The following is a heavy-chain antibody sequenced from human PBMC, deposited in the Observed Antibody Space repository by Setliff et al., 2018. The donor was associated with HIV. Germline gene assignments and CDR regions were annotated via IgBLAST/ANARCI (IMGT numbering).Heavy chain of an antibody. J-gene: IGHJ1*01. CDR3: AGSYSSSWYGAEYFQH. CDR2: IYPGDPDT. V-gene: IGHV5-51*01. Sequence: PGESLKISCKGSGYSFTSYWIGWVRQMPGKGLEWMGIIYPGDPDTRYSPSFQGQVTISADKSISTAYLQWSSLKASDTAMYYCAGSYSSSWYGAEYFQHWGQGTLVTVSS. CDR1: GYSFTSYW. D-gene: IGHD6-13*01.